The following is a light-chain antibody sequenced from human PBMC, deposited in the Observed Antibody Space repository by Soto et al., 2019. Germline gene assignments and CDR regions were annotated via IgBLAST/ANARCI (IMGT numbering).Light chain of an antibody. CDR2: GAS. V-gene: IGKV3-15*01. J-gene: IGKJ2*01. Sequence: EIVMTQSPATLSVSPGERATLSCRASQSINSYLAWYQQKPGQAPRLLIYGASTRATGIPARFSGSGSGTEFTLTISSLQSEDFAVYYCQQYNNWPPVTFGQGTKVDIK. CDR3: QQYNNWPPVT. CDR1: QSINSY.